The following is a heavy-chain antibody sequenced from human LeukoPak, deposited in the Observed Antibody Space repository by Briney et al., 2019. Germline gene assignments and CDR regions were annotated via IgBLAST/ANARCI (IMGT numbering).Heavy chain of an antibody. CDR1: GFTFSSYG. D-gene: IGHD2-2*01. Sequence: TGGSLRLSCAASGFTFSSYGMSWVRQAPGKGLEWVSAISGSGSSTYYAASVKGRFTISGDNSRNTLFLQMNSLRAEDTAVYYCAHGAMYQLDYWGQGTLVTVSS. V-gene: IGHV3-23*01. CDR2: ISGSGSST. J-gene: IGHJ4*02. CDR3: AHGAMYQLDY.